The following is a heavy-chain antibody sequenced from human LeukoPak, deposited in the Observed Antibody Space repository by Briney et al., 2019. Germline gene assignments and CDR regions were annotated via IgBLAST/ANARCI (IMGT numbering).Heavy chain of an antibody. CDR1: GGSISSSSYY. D-gene: IGHD5-18*01. Sequence: SETLSLTCTVSGGSISSSSYYWGWIRQPPGKGLEWIGSIYYSGSTYYNPSLKSRVTISVDTSKNQFSLKLSSVTAAGTAVYYCASLSGYSYGYYFDYWGQGTLVTVSS. CDR3: ASLSGYSYGYYFDY. CDR2: IYYSGST. J-gene: IGHJ4*02. V-gene: IGHV4-39*07.